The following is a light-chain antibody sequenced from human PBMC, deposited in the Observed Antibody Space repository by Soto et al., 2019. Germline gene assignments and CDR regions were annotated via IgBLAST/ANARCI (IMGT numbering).Light chain of an antibody. J-gene: IGLJ1*01. V-gene: IGLV1-44*01. Sequence: QSALTQPPSASGTPGQRVTISCSGSTSNIGSNTVNWFQQLPGTAPKLLIHSNNQRPSGVPXXXXXXXXXXXXXLAISGLQSEDEADYFCAAWDDSLNGYVFGTGTKVTVL. CDR2: SNN. CDR1: TSNIGSNT. CDR3: AAWDDSLNGYV.